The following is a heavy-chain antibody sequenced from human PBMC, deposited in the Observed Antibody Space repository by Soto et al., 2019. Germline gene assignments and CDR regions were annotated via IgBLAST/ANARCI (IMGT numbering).Heavy chain of an antibody. CDR3: ATGQQVRMADI. Sequence: QVQLLESGRGLVKPGGSLRLSCAASGFTVSGYYMGWIRQPPGKGLEWISYISSDSSHTNHADSVKGRFTISRDNAKNSLYLQMNSLRAEDTAVYFCATGQQVRMADIWGQGTMVTVSS. CDR1: GFTVSGYY. CDR2: ISSDSSHT. J-gene: IGHJ3*02. D-gene: IGHD6-13*01. V-gene: IGHV3-11*03.